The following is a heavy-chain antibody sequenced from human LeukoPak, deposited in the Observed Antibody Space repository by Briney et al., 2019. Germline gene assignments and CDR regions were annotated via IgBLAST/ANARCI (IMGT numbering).Heavy chain of an antibody. V-gene: IGHV1-2*02. J-gene: IGHJ5*02. D-gene: IGHD3-10*01. Sequence: SGGTNYAQKFQGRVTMTRDTSISTAYMELSGLRSDDTAVYYCARGDYYGSGKVVAAWGQGTPVTVSS. CDR3: ARGDYYGSGKVVAA. CDR2: SGGT.